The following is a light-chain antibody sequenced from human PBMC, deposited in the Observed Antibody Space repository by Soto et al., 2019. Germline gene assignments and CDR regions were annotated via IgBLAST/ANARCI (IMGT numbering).Light chain of an antibody. J-gene: IGLJ1*01. CDR1: SSDAGGYNY. CDR2: EVS. V-gene: IGLV2-14*01. Sequence: QSVLTQPASVSGSPGQSITISCTGTSSDAGGYNYVSWYQQHPGKAPKLMIYEVSNRPSGVSNRFSGSKSGNTASLTISGLQAEDEADYYCSSYTSSSTSFGTGTKVTVL. CDR3: SSYTSSSTS.